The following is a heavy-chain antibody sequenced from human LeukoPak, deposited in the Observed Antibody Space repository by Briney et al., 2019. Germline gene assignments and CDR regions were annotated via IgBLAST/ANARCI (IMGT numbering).Heavy chain of an antibody. CDR2: INWNGDDT. D-gene: IGHD1-26*01. J-gene: IGHJ4*02. V-gene: IGHV3-20*04. Sequence: GGSLRLSCAASGFTFNSYAMSWVRQAPGKGLEWVSSINWNGDDTSYAASVKGRFTISRDNAQKSLYLQMDSLRAEDTAFYFCARDGEIVGARFDYWGQGTLVTVSS. CDR3: ARDGEIVGARFDY. CDR1: GFTFNSYA.